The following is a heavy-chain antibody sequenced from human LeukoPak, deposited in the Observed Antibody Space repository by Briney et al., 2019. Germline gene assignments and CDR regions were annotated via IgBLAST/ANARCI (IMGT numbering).Heavy chain of an antibody. Sequence: SETLSLTCTVSGGSISSYYWSWIRQPAGKGLEWIGRIYTSGSTNYNPSLKSRVPMSVDTSKNQFSLKLSSVTAADTAVYYFARLLSSSRFDPWGQGPLVTVSS. D-gene: IGHD6-13*01. J-gene: IGHJ5*02. CDR3: ARLLSSSRFDP. CDR2: IYTSGST. CDR1: GGSISSYY. V-gene: IGHV4-4*07.